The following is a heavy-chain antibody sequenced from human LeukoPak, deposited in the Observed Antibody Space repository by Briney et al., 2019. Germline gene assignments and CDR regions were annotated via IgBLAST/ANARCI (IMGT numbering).Heavy chain of an antibody. V-gene: IGHV3-7*01. CDR1: GFTFSSNW. Sequence: GGSLRLSCAASGFTFSSNWMSWVRQAPGKGLEWVANKKQDGSEKYYVDSVKGRFTISRDNAKNSLYLQMNSLRAEDTAVYYCAKGMDYVLTFPYDYWGQGTLVTVSS. D-gene: IGHD2/OR15-2a*01. CDR2: KKQDGSEK. CDR3: AKGMDYVLTFPYDY. J-gene: IGHJ4*02.